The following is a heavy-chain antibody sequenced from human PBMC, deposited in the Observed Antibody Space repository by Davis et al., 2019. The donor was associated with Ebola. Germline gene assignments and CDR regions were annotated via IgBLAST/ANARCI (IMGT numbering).Heavy chain of an antibody. Sequence: PGGSLRLSCAASGFTFSSYGMHWVRQAPGKGLEWVAVISYDGSNKYYADSVKGRFTISRDNSKNTLYLQMNSLRAEDTAVYYCATPMMGNVDYWGQGTLVTVSS. CDR3: ATPMMGNVDY. D-gene: IGHD7-27*01. V-gene: IGHV3-30*03. J-gene: IGHJ4*02. CDR1: GFTFSSYG. CDR2: ISYDGSNK.